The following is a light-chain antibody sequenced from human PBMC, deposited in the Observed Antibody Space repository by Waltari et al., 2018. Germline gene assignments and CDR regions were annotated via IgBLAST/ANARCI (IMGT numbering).Light chain of an antibody. Sequence: QSALTQPASVSASPGQSMTISCTGTSSDVGNYILVSWYQQHPGKAPKLVIYEDTKRPSGCSNRFAGSKSGNTASLTISGLQAEDEADYFCSSYAGSSTLVFGGGTKLTVL. CDR3: SSYAGSSTLV. J-gene: IGLJ3*02. CDR1: SSDVGNYIL. CDR2: EDT. V-gene: IGLV2-23*01.